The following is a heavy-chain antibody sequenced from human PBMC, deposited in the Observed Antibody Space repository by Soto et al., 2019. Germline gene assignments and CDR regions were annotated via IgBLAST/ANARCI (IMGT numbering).Heavy chain of an antibody. D-gene: IGHD3-10*01. J-gene: IGHJ4*02. V-gene: IGHV1-18*01. CDR2: INVYNGNT. Sequence: QVQLVQTGAEVKKPGASVKVSCKASGYTFTSYGISRVRQATGQGLEWRGWINVYNGNTNYAQKLQGRVTMTTDTSTSTAYLDLRSLRSDDTPVYFCARDTSRGEYDYWGQGTLVTVSS. CDR1: GYTFTSYG. CDR3: ARDTSRGEYDY.